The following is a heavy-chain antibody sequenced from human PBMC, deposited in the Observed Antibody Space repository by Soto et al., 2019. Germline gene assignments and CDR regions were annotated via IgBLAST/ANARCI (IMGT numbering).Heavy chain of an antibody. J-gene: IGHJ3*02. V-gene: IGHV4-59*11. CDR3: ARLQYTVVTALDI. Sequence: QVQLQESGPRLVKPSETLSLTCSVSGVSIGSHFWSWIRQAPGKGPELVGYIYHTVNTNYNPALKSRVTISMDTSENPLSLQLSSVTAADTAVYYCARLQYTVVTALDIWGQGTMVTVSS. CDR1: GVSIGSHF. CDR2: IYHTVNT. D-gene: IGHD2-15*01.